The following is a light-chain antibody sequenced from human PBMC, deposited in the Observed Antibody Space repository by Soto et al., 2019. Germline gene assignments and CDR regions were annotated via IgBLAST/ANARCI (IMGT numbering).Light chain of an antibody. Sequence: IQMTQSPSTLSASVGDRVTITCRASHNIERWMAWYQQKRGSAPSLLIFDATTLHSGVPSRFSGGGSGTEFTLTINGHQPDDFATYYCQQFAKSSTFGQGTTVEIK. CDR1: HNIERW. CDR2: DAT. V-gene: IGKV1-5*01. J-gene: IGKJ1*01. CDR3: QQFAKSST.